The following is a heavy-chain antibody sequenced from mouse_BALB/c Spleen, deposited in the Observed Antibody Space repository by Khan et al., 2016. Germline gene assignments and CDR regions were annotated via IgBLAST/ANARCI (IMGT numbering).Heavy chain of an antibody. D-gene: IGHD4-1*01. V-gene: IGHV3-2*02. CDR3: AEDLGWFAY. CDR1: GYSITSDYA. Sequence: EVQLQESGPGLVKPSQSLYLTCTVTGYSITSDYAWYWLRQFPGNKLEWMGYISYSGSTSYNPSLKSRISITRDTSKNQLFLRLNSVTTEDTATYSCAEDLGWFAYWGQGTLVTVSA. CDR2: ISYSGST. J-gene: IGHJ3*01.